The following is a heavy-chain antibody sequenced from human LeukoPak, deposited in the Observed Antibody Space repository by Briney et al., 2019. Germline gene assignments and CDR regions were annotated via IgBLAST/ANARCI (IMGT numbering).Heavy chain of an antibody. V-gene: IGHV3-66*01. CDR1: GFTVSTNY. J-gene: IGHJ4*02. D-gene: IGHD3-10*01. Sequence: GGSLRLSRAASGFTVSTNYMSWVRQAPGKGLEWVSVIYSGDTTFYADSVRGKFTISRDNSKNTLYLQMNSLRAEDTAVYYCASILRSSSGYYFDYWGQGTLVTVSS. CDR2: IYSGDTT. CDR3: ASILRSSSGYYFDY.